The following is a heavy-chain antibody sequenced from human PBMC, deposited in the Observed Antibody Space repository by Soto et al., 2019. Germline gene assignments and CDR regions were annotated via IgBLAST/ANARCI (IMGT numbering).Heavy chain of an antibody. J-gene: IGHJ6*02. CDR2: TSAYNIDT. V-gene: IGHV1-18*01. Sequence: GASVKVSCKSSGYRFETYAMNWVRQAPGQGLEWMGWTSAYNIDTFYAEKFQDRVSMTIDTSTGTAYMELRSLSPDDTAVYYCARGHGVIIGAMYVWGQGTAVTVSS. CDR1: GYRFETYA. D-gene: IGHD3-3*01. CDR3: ARGHGVIIGAMYV.